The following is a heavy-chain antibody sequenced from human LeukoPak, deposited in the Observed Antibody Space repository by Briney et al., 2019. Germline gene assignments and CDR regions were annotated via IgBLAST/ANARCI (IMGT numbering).Heavy chain of an antibody. V-gene: IGHV4-4*07. CDR1: AGSISSYY. J-gene: IGHJ3*02. CDR2: IYTSGST. D-gene: IGHD6-13*01. Sequence: PSETLSLTCTVSAGSISSYYWSWIRQPAGKGLEWIGRIYTSGSTNYNPSLKSRVTMSVDTSKNQFSLKLSSVTAADTAVYYCARASYSSSWYGDDAFDIWGQGTMVTVSS. CDR3: ARASYSSSWYGDDAFDI.